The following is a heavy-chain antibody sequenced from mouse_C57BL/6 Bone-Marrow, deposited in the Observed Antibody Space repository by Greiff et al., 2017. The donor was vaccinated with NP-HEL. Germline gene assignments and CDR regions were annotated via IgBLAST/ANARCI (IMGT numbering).Heavy chain of an antibody. CDR1: GFTFSDYY. Sequence: EVKLMESGGGLVQPGGSLKLSCAASGFTFSDYYMYWVRQTPEKRLGWVAYICNGGGSTYYPDAVKGRFTLSRDHAKTTLYLQMSSLKSEDTAMYYDARPRFYDYDGGAMDYWGQGTSVTVSS. J-gene: IGHJ4*01. V-gene: IGHV5-12*01. CDR3: ARPRFYDYDGGAMDY. D-gene: IGHD2-4*01. CDR2: ICNGGGST.